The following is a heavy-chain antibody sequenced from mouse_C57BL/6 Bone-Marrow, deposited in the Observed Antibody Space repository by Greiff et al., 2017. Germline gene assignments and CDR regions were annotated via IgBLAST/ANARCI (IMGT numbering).Heavy chain of an antibody. CDR3: AREEDDYPFAY. J-gene: IGHJ3*01. D-gene: IGHD2-4*01. V-gene: IGHV1-50*01. CDR2: IDPSDSCT. CDR1: GYTFTSYW. Sequence: QVQLQQPGAELVKPGASVKLSCKASGYTFTSYWMQWVKQRPGQGLEWIGEIDPSDSCTNYNQKFKGKATLTVDTSSSTAYMQLSSLTSEDSAVYYCAREEDDYPFAYWGQGTLVTVSA.